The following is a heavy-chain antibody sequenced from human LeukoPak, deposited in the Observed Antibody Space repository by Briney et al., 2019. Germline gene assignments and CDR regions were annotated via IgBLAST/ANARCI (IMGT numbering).Heavy chain of an antibody. CDR3: ARDRRPLVTYYDFWSGSGYWFDP. D-gene: IGHD3-3*01. V-gene: IGHV1-69*05. J-gene: IGHJ5*02. CDR1: GGTYSSYA. Sequence: SVKVSCKASGGTYSSYAISWVRQAPGQGLEWMGGIIPIFGTANYAQKFQGRVTITTDESTSTAYMELGSLRSEDTAVYYCARDRRPLVTYYDFWSGSGYWFDPWGQGTLVTVSS. CDR2: IIPIFGTA.